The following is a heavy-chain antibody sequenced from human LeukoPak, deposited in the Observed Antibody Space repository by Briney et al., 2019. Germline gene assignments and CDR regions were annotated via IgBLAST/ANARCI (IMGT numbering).Heavy chain of an antibody. CDR1: GYTFTSYG. J-gene: IGHJ6*02. Sequence: ASVKVSCKASGYTFTSYGISWVRQAPGQGLEWMGWISAYNGNTNYAQKLQGRVTMTTDTSTSTAYMELRSLRSDDTAVYYCAADPAITMVRGVPNIYYYYYGMDVWGQGTTVTVSS. CDR3: AADPAITMVRGVPNIYYYYYGMDV. CDR2: ISAYNGNT. V-gene: IGHV1-18*01. D-gene: IGHD3-10*01.